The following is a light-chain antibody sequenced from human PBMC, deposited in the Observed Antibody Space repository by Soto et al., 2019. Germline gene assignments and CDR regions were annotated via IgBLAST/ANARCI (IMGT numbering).Light chain of an antibody. CDR3: SSYTTSNTRQIV. CDR2: DVS. V-gene: IGLV2-14*03. J-gene: IGLJ1*01. Sequence: QSVLTQPASVCGSPGQSITISCTGTSSDVGGYNCVSWYQHHPGKAPKLMIYDVSNRPSGVSNRFSGSKSGNTASLTISGLQPEDEADYYCSSYTTSNTRQIVFGTGTKVTGL. CDR1: SSDVGGYNC.